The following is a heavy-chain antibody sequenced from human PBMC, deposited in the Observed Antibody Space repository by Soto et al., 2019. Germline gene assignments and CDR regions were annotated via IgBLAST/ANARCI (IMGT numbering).Heavy chain of an antibody. D-gene: IGHD3-22*01. J-gene: IGHJ5*02. CDR1: GYSISSGYY. Sequence: SETLSLTCAVSGYSISSGYYWGWLRQPPGKGLEWIGSIYRGGSTYYNPSLNSRVTLSIDMTNNHVSLILNSVTAADTAVYYCARVGPWVPYYYDSSPYTFENWFDPWGQGTLVTVPQ. CDR2: IYRGGST. V-gene: IGHV4-38-2*01. CDR3: ARVGPWVPYYYDSSPYTFENWFDP.